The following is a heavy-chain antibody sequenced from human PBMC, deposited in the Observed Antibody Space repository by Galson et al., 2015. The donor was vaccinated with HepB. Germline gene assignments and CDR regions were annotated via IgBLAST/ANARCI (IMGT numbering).Heavy chain of an antibody. Sequence: SLRLSCAASGFTFSSYSMNWVRQAPGKGLEWVSSISSSSSYIYYADSVKGRFTISRDNVKNSLYLQMNSLRAEDTAVYYCAVNPGGYSYGWGQGTLVTVSS. CDR1: GFTFSSYS. D-gene: IGHD5-18*01. V-gene: IGHV3-21*01. J-gene: IGHJ4*02. CDR3: AVNPGGYSYG. CDR2: ISSSSSYI.